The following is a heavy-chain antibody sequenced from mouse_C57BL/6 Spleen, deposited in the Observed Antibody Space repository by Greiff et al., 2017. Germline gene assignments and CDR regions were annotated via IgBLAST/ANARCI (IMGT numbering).Heavy chain of an antibody. J-gene: IGHJ2*01. CDR2: IHPNSGST. V-gene: IGHV1-64*01. CDR3: ARGDYGRGYYYFDY. Sequence: QVQLQQPGAELVKPGASVKLSCKASGYTFTSYWMHWVKQRPGQGLEWIGMIHPNSGSTNYNEKFKSKATLTVDKSSSTAYMQLSSLTSEDSAVYYCARGDYGRGYYYFDYWGQGTTLTVSS. CDR1: GYTFTSYW. D-gene: IGHD1-1*01.